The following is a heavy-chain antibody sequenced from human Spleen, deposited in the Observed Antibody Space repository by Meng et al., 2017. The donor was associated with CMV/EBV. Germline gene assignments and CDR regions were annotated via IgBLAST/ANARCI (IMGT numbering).Heavy chain of an antibody. V-gene: IGHV4-39*07. D-gene: IGHD2-21*01. Sequence: SETLSLTCTVSGGSISSSNFYWGWIRQPPGKGLEWIGSIYYSGITFYNPSLKSRVIISVDTSKNQFSLNLTSVTAADTAVYYCARSHILWLPDYWGQGTLVTVSS. CDR3: ARSHILWLPDY. CDR2: IYYSGIT. CDR1: GGSISSSNFY. J-gene: IGHJ4*02.